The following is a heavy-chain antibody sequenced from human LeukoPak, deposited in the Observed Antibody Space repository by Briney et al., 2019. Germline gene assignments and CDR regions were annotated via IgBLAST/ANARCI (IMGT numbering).Heavy chain of an antibody. CDR2: ISGSGGST. J-gene: IGHJ4*02. CDR1: GFTFSSYA. V-gene: IGHV3-23*01. Sequence: GGSLRLSCAASGFTFSSYAMSWVRQAPGKGLEWVSAISGSGGSTYYADSVKGRFTISRDNSKNTLYLQMNSLRAEDTAVYYCAKEEAGYCSRGNCYSLNYWGQGTLVTVSS. D-gene: IGHD2-15*01. CDR3: AKEEAGYCSRGNCYSLNY.